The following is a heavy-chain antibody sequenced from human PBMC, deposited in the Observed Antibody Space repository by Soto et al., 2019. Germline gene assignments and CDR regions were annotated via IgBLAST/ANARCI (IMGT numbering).Heavy chain of an antibody. D-gene: IGHD3-22*01. V-gene: IGHV4-59*01. CDR2: IYYSGST. Sequence: PTETLSLTSTVSGGSIRSYYWSWIRQPPGKGLEWIGYIYYSGSTNYNPSLKSRVTISVDTSKNQFSLKLSSVTAADTAVYYCARDVGYYDSSGYYPYYFDYWGQGTLVTVSS. CDR1: GGSIRSYY. CDR3: ARDVGYYDSSGYYPYYFDY. J-gene: IGHJ4*02.